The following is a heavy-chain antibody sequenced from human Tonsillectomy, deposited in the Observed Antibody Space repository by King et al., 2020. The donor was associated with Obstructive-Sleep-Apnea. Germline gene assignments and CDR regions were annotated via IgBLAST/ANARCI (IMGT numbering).Heavy chain of an antibody. CDR2: IIPMIGIA. D-gene: IGHD3-9*01. V-gene: IGHV1-69*09. CDR3: AKDRYYDILTGYSRKLWFDP. J-gene: IGHJ5*02. CDR1: GGTFSSYA. Sequence: GQLVQSGAEVKKPGSSVKVSCKASGGTFSSYAINWVRQAPGQGLEWMGRIIPMIGIANYAQKFQGRVTITADKSTSTAYMELSSLRSEDTAVYYCAKDRYYDILTGYSRKLWFDPWGQGTLVTVSS.